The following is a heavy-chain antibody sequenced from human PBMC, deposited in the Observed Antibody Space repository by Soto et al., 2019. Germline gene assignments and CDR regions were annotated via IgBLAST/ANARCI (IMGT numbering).Heavy chain of an antibody. Sequence: GESLKISCKGSGYDFYGFWIVWVRQMAGKGLEWMGTIYPDDSKIRYSPSFQGQVTISADKSISTAYLQSNSLKASDTAMYYCARYGGRNFSEPQFDYWGQGTLVTVSS. CDR3: ARYGGRNFSEPQFDY. D-gene: IGHD2-15*01. J-gene: IGHJ4*02. CDR1: GYDFYGFW. CDR2: IYPDDSKI. V-gene: IGHV5-51*01.